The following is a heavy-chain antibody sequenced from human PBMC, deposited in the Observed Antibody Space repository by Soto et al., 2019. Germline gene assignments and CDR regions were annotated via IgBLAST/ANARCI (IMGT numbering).Heavy chain of an antibody. CDR2: ISGSGVRT. CDR1: GFTFRNYD. V-gene: IGHV3-23*01. Sequence: GGSLRLSCAVSGFTFRNYDLTWVRQAPGKGLEWVSTISGSGVRTDYADAVKGRLTITRDTSKNTLYLEMTSLRVEDTAKYYCAKDSGLPRFGTLIHALDLWGQGTMVNVS. J-gene: IGHJ3*01. CDR3: AKDSGLPRFGTLIHALDL. D-gene: IGHD3-10*01.